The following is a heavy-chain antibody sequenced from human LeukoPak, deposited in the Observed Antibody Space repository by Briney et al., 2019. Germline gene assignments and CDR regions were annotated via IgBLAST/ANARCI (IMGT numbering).Heavy chain of an antibody. Sequence: ASVKVSCKASGYTFTSYDINWVRQATGQGLEWMGWMNPNSGGTNYAQKFQGRVTMTRDTSISTAYMELSRLRSDDTAVYYCARDLGLQYQLLYDAFDIWGQGTMVTVSS. J-gene: IGHJ3*02. D-gene: IGHD2-2*02. CDR1: GYTFTSYD. CDR2: MNPNSGGT. CDR3: ARDLGLQYQLLYDAFDI. V-gene: IGHV1-2*02.